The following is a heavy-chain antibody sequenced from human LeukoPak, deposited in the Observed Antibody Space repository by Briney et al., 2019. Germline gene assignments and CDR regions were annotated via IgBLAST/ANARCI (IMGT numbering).Heavy chain of an antibody. Sequence: PSETLSLTCTVSGGSIRSSYYYWGWIRQPPGKGLEWIGSIYDSGSTNYNPSLKSRVIISVDTSKNQFSLRLNSVTAADTAVYYCAGSSYIGLDFWGQGTLVTVSS. J-gene: IGHJ4*02. D-gene: IGHD3-22*01. CDR2: IYDSGST. V-gene: IGHV4-39*07. CDR3: AGSSYIGLDF. CDR1: GGSIRSSYYY.